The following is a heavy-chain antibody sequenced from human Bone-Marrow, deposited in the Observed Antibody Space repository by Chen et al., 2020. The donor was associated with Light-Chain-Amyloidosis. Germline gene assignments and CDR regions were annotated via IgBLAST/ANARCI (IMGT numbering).Heavy chain of an antibody. Sequence: QVQLVESGGGVVQPGRSLRLSCAASGFTFSSYAMHWVRQAPGKGLEWVAVISYDGSNKYYADSVKGRFTISRDNSKNTLYLQMNSLRAEDTAVYYCARSSNTYSSSLDVWGQGTTVTVSS. CDR2: ISYDGSNK. CDR1: GFTFSSYA. V-gene: IGHV3-30*01. D-gene: IGHD6-13*01. J-gene: IGHJ6*02. CDR3: ARSSNTYSSSLDV.